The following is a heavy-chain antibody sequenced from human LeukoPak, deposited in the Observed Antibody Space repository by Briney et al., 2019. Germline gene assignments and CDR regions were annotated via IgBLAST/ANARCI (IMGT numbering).Heavy chain of an antibody. CDR1: GFTFSTYG. CDR2: IRYDGSNK. V-gene: IGHV3-30*02. CDR3: AKVLRLRYFDWLLDY. J-gene: IGHJ4*02. D-gene: IGHD3-9*01. Sequence: GGSLRLSCAASGFTFSTYGMHWVRQAPGKGLEWVAFIRYDGSNKYYADYVKGRFTISRDNTKNTLYLQMNSLRAEDTAVYYCAKVLRLRYFDWLLDYWGQGTLVTVSS.